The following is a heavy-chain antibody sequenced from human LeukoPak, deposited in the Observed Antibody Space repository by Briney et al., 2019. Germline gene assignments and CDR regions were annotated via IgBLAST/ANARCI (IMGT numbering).Heavy chain of an antibody. J-gene: IGHJ4*02. CDR1: GFTFSSFW. Sequence: GGSLRLSCAASGFTFSSFWMSWVRQAPGKGLEWVANIKQDGSGKYYVDSVKGRFTISRDNAKNSLALQMNSMRAEDTAVYYCERHKGDYIDYWGQGTLVTVSS. V-gene: IGHV3-7*03. CDR2: IKQDGSGK. CDR3: ERHKGDYIDY.